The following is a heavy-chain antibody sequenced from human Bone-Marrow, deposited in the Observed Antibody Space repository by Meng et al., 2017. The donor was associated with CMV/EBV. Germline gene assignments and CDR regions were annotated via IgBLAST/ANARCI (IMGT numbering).Heavy chain of an antibody. J-gene: IGHJ5*02. V-gene: IGHV4-61*01. Sequence: SETLSLTCTVSGCSVSSGSYYWSWIRQPPGKGLEWIGYIYNSGNTNYNPSLKSRVTISVDTSKNQFSLKLNSVTAADTAVYYCARGLTKYQLYNWFDPWGQRTLVTVSS. CDR3: ARGLTKYQLYNWFDP. D-gene: IGHD2-2*01. CDR2: IYNSGNT. CDR1: GCSVSSGSYY.